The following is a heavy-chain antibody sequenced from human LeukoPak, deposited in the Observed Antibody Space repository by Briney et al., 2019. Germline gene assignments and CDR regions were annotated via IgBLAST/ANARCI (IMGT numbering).Heavy chain of an antibody. CDR2: INPSGGST. D-gene: IGHD3-10*01. Sequence: ASVKVSCKASGYTFTSYYMHWVRQAPGQGLEWMGIINPSGGSTSYAQKFQGRVTMTRDTSTSTVYMELSSLRSEDTAVYYCARDLLSGSGSPDYYYYGMDVWGKGTTVTVSS. J-gene: IGHJ6*04. V-gene: IGHV1-46*01. CDR1: GYTFTSYY. CDR3: ARDLLSGSGSPDYYYYGMDV.